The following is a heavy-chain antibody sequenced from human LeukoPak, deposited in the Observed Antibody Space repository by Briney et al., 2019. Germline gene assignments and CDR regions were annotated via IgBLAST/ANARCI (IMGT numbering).Heavy chain of an antibody. J-gene: IGHJ4*02. V-gene: IGHV4-34*01. CDR2: INHSGST. CDR1: GVSFSGYY. Sequence: PSETLSLTCAVYGVSFSGYYWSWIRQPPGKGLEWIGEINHSGSTNYNPSLKSRVTISVDTSKNQFSLKLSSVTAADTAVYYCARGEGFPSDYWGQGTLVTVSS. D-gene: IGHD3-10*01. CDR3: ARGEGFPSDY.